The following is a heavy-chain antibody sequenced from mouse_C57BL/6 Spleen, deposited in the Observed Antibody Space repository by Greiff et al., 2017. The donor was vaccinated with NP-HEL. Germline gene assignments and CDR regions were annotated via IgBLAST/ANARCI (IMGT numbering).Heavy chain of an antibody. CDR1: GYTFTSYW. CDR3: ARSGDGGSWFAY. D-gene: IGHD3-1*01. CDR2: IDPSDSYT. V-gene: IGHV1-69*01. Sequence: QVQLQQPGAELVMPGASVKLSCKASGYTFTSYWMHWVKQRPGQGLEWIGEIDPSDSYTNYNQKFKGKSTLTVDKSSSIAYMQLSSLTSEDSAVYYCARSGDGGSWFAYWGQGTLVTVSA. J-gene: IGHJ3*01.